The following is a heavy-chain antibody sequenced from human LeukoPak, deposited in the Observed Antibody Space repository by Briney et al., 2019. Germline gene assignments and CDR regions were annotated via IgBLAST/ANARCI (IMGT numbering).Heavy chain of an antibody. CDR3: ARLPPYYFGTSGP. CDR1: GGSISSSNW. D-gene: IGHD3-22*01. Sequence: SETLSLTCAVSGGSISSSNWWSWVRQPPGKGLEWIGEIYHSGSTNYNPSLKSRVTISVDKSKNQFSLKLSSVTAADTAVYYCARLPPYYFGTSGPWGQGTLVTVSS. J-gene: IGHJ5*02. V-gene: IGHV4-4*02. CDR2: IYHSGST.